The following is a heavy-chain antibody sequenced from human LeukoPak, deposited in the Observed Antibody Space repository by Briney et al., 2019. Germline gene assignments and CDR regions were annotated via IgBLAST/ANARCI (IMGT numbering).Heavy chain of an antibody. J-gene: IGHJ4*02. D-gene: IGHD5-12*01. V-gene: IGHV4-39*07. CDR1: GGSISSSSYY. Sequence: SETLSLTCTVSGGSISSSSYYWGWIRQPPGKGLEWIGSIYYSGSTYYNPSLKSRVTISVDTSKNQFSLKLSSVTAADTAVYYCARDGSSMYYFDYWGQGTLVTVSS. CDR3: ARDGSSMYYFDY. CDR2: IYYSGST.